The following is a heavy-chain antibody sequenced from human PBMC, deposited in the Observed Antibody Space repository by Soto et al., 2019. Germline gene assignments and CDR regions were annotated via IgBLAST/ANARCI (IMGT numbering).Heavy chain of an antibody. D-gene: IGHD1-26*01. J-gene: IGHJ4*02. CDR1: GGSIRSYY. CDR3: SRRYGSAIDD. V-gene: IGHV4-59*08. CDR2: IYYSGST. Sequence: QVQLQASVPGLVKPSETLSLTCTVSGGSIRSYYWSWIRQPPGKGLEWIGYIYYSGSTNYNPSLKSRVTISVDTSKNQFSLKLSSVTAADTAVYYCSRRYGSAIDDWGQGTLVTVSS.